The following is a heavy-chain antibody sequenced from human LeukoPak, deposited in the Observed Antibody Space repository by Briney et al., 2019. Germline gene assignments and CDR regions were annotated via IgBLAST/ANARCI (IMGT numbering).Heavy chain of an antibody. CDR2: VWFDGTNK. V-gene: IGHV3-33*01. D-gene: IGHD2-21*01. CDR3: ARDLDCGGDCYSVDY. CDR1: GFTFTNYG. J-gene: IGHJ4*02. Sequence: GGSLRLSCAASGFTFTNYGMHWVRQAPGKGLEWVAVVWFDGTNKYYADSVKGRFTISRDNSKNTVYLQMNSLRAEDTAVYYCARDLDCGGDCYSVDYWGQGTLVTVSS.